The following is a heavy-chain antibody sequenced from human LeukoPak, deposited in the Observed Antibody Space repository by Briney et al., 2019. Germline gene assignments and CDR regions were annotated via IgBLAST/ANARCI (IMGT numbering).Heavy chain of an antibody. CDR2: IYPGDSDT. CDR3: ARQGMVRGDWFDP. D-gene: IGHD3-10*01. V-gene: IGHV5-51*01. CDR1: GYSFTGYW. J-gene: IGHJ5*02. Sequence: GESLKISCKGSGYSFTGYWIGWVRQMPGKGLEWMAIIYPGDSDTRYSPSFQGQVTISADKSISTAYLQWSSLKASDTAMYYCARQGMVRGDWFDPWGQGTLVTVSS.